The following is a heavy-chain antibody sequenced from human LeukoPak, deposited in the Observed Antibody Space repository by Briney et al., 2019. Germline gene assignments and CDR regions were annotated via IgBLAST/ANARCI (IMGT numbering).Heavy chain of an antibody. D-gene: IGHD6-13*01. V-gene: IGHV3-23*01. CDR1: GFTFSNYA. CDR2: ISSGGDA. J-gene: IGHJ4*02. CDR3: AKAHSSSWYPHFDY. Sequence: GGSLRLSCAASGFTFSNYAMSWVRQAPGTGLEWVSGISSGGDAFYPDSVKGRFTISRDNSKNTLYLQMNSLRAEDTAVYYCAKAHSSSWYPHFDYWGQGTLVTVSS.